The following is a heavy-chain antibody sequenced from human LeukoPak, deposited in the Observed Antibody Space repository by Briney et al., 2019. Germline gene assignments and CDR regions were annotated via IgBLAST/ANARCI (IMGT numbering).Heavy chain of an antibody. D-gene: IGHD1-1*01. CDR3: ARGGHWNDQPY. CDR1: GYTFTGYY. Sequence: GASVKVSCKASGYTFTGYYIHWVRQAPGQGLEWMGRINPNSGDTTYAQNFQGRVTMTRATSISTVFMDLTSLRSDDTAVYYCARGGHWNDQPYWGQGTLVTVSS. J-gene: IGHJ4*02. CDR2: INPNSGDT. V-gene: IGHV1-2*06.